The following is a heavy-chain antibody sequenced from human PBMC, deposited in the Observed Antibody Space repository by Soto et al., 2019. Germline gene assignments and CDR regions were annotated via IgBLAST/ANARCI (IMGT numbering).Heavy chain of an antibody. CDR3: ARGGYCGGDCYSPYYFDY. J-gene: IGHJ4*02. Sequence: QLQLQESGSGLVKPSQTLSLTCAVSGGSISSGGYSWSWIRQPPGKGLEWIGYIYHSGSTYYNPSIKSRVTISVDRSKNQFSLKLSSVTAADTAVYYCARGGYCGGDCYSPYYFDYWGQGTLVTVSS. CDR1: GGSISSGGYS. CDR2: IYHSGST. V-gene: IGHV4-30-2*01. D-gene: IGHD2-21*02.